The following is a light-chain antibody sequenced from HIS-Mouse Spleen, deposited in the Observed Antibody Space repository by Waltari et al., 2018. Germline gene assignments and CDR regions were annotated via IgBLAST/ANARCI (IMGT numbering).Light chain of an antibody. V-gene: IGLV1-47*01. CDR2: RNN. CDR1: SSNIGSNY. J-gene: IGLJ3*02. CDR3: CSYAGSSTWV. Sequence: QSVLTQPPSASGTPGQRVIVSCSGSSSNIGSNYVYWYQQLPGTAPKLLIYRNNQRPSGVSNRFSGSKSGNTASLTISGLQAEDEADYYCCSYAGSSTWVFGGGTKLTVL.